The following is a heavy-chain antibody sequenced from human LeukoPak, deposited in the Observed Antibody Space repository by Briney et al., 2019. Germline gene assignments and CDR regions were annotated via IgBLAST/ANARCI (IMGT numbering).Heavy chain of an antibody. J-gene: IGHJ6*03. D-gene: IGHD1-26*01. V-gene: IGHV3-21*01. Sequence: GGSLRLSCTASGFTFNNYGMNWVRLAPGKGLEWVSSITPSSSYVYYADSVKGRFTISRDNAKNSLYLQMDSLRREDTAVFHSAKYSFSGNYSPHKYYYYMDVEGKGTTVTVSS. CDR2: ITPSSSYV. CDR3: AKYSFSGNYSPHKYYYYMDV. CDR1: GFTFNNYG.